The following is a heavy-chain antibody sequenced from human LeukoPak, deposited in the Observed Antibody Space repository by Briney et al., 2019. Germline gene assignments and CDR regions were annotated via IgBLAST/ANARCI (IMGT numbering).Heavy chain of an antibody. Sequence: GGSLRLSCAASGFTFSDYYMSWIRQAPGKGLEWVSYISSSGSTIYYADSVKGRFTISRDNAKNSLYLQMNSLRAEDTAVYYCARAAYYDSRAQDVWGQGTMVTVSS. CDR3: ARAAYYDSRAQDV. D-gene: IGHD3-22*01. CDR2: ISSSGSTI. V-gene: IGHV3-11*04. CDR1: GFTFSDYY. J-gene: IGHJ3*01.